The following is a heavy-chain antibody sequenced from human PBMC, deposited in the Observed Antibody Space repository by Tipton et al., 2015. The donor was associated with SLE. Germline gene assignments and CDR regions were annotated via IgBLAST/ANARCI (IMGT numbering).Heavy chain of an antibody. J-gene: IGHJ4*02. Sequence: TLSLTCAVYGGSFCGYHWTLIRQPPGQGLEWIGEIADTGSHNYNPSLKSRVTISLDTSKSQFSPILNSLTAADTAVYYCARGPFQRWPPGAYWGQGTLVTVSS. V-gene: IGHV4-34*01. CDR2: IADTGSH. CDR3: ARGPFQRWPPGAY. CDR1: GGSFCGYH. D-gene: IGHD6-19*01.